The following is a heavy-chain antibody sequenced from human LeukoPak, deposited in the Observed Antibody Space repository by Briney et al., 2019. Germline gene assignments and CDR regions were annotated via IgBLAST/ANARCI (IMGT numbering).Heavy chain of an antibody. J-gene: IGHJ4*02. V-gene: IGHV1-2*02. D-gene: IGHD1-1*01. CDR2: INPNSGDT. CDR1: GYTFTGYY. CDR3: AREKKYRLERLPPVC. Sequence: GASVKVSCKASGYTFTGYYMHWVRQAPGQGLEWMGWINPNSGDTNYAQKFQGRVTMTRDTSINTAYMELSRLRSDDTAVYYCAREKKYRLERLPPVCWGQGTLVTVSS.